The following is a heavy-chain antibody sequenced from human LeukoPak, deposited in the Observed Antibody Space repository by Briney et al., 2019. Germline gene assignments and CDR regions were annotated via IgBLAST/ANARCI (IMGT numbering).Heavy chain of an antibody. CDR2: INSDGSST. V-gene: IGHV3-74*01. Sequence: PGGSLGLSCAASGFTFSSYWMHWVRQAPGKGLVWVSRINSDGSSTSYADSVKGRFTISRDNAKNTLYLQMNSLRAEDTAVYYCARSHSGSYHNYFDYWGQGTLVTVSS. CDR3: ARSHSGSYHNYFDY. D-gene: IGHD1-26*01. CDR1: GFTFSSYW. J-gene: IGHJ4*02.